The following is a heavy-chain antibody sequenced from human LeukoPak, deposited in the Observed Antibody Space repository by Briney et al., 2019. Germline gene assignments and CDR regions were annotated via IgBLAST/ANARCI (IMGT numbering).Heavy chain of an antibody. CDR1: GGSFSGYY. CDR2: INHSGST. J-gene: IGHJ4*02. Sequence: PSETLSLTCAVYGGSFSGYYWSWIRQPPGKGLEWIGEINHSGSTNYNPSLKSRVTISVDTSKNQFSLKLSSVTAADTAVYYCAGCPSGQQLVNYWGQGTLVTVSS. D-gene: IGHD6-13*01. CDR3: AGCPSGQQLVNY. V-gene: IGHV4-34*01.